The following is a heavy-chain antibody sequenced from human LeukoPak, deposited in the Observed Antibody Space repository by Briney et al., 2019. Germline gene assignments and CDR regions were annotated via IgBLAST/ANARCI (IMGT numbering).Heavy chain of an antibody. Sequence: ASVKVSCKASGYIFTSYYMHWVRQAPGQGLEWMGMINPSGGITTYAQNFQGRVTMTRDTSFTTAYMELSRLRSDDTAVYYCARSGVDNYFDPWGQGTQVTVSS. CDR1: GYIFTSYY. CDR3: ARSGVDNYFDP. V-gene: IGHV1-46*01. D-gene: IGHD2-21*01. J-gene: IGHJ5*02. CDR2: INPSGGIT.